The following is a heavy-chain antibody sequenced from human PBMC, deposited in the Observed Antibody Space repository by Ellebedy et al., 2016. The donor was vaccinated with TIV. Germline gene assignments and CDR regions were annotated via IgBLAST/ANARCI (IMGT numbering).Heavy chain of an antibody. D-gene: IGHD5-18*01. CDR1: GFTFSLYE. Sequence: GESLKISCVASGFTFSLYEMNWVRQAPGKGLEWLSYISSGGTTEKYADSVKGRFTISRDNAKNSLYLQMNSLRAEDTAVYYCARGGYNYGNNYYYYYGMDVWGQGTTVTVSS. CDR2: ISSGGTTE. J-gene: IGHJ6*02. V-gene: IGHV3-48*03. CDR3: ARGGYNYGNNYYYYYGMDV.